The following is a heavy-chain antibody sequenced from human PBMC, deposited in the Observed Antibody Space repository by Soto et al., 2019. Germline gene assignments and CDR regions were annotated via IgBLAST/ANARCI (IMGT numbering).Heavy chain of an antibody. D-gene: IGHD2-8*01. CDR3: AKASQDQLQRMHFSR. CDR2: TSGSGDST. V-gene: IGHV3-23*01. J-gene: IGHJ4*02. Sequence: EVQLLESGGGLVQPGGSLSLSCAASGFTFSSYAMGRVRQAPGKGLQWVSTTSGSGDSTYYADSVKGRFTISRDNPKNTLSLQVNSMTAEDTAVYYCAKASQDQLQRMHFSRWGQGGLVTVSS. CDR1: GFTFSSYA.